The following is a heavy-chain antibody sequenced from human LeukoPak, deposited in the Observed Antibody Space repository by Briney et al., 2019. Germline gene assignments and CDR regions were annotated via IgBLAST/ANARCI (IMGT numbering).Heavy chain of an antibody. CDR1: GFTFSSYE. CDR2: ISSSYSYV. CDR3: ARDPTSSWETAFDI. J-gene: IGHJ3*02. Sequence: PGGSLRLSCAASGFTFSSYEMNWVRQAPGKGLEWVSSISSSYSYVYYADSVKGRFTISRDDAKNSLYLQMNSLRAEDTAVYYCARDPTSSWETAFDIWGQGTMVIVSS. V-gene: IGHV3-21*01. D-gene: IGHD1-26*01.